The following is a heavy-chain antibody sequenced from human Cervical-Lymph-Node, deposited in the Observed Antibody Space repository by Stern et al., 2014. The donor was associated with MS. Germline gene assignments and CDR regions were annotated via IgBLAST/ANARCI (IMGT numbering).Heavy chain of an antibody. J-gene: IGHJ6*02. CDR3: TRDQGFGFYYAMDV. CDR2: IHNDGSGI. V-gene: IGHV3-74*01. Sequence: EVQLVESGGSLVQPGGSLRLSCAASGFNFTRNWVRWVRQAPGKGMVWVSRIHNDGSGINYASSWMWGFTISRDNGNNTLDLQMNSLRAEDTAVYYCTRDQGFGFYYAMDVWGQGTTVTVSS. CDR1: GFNFTRNW. D-gene: IGHD3-16*01.